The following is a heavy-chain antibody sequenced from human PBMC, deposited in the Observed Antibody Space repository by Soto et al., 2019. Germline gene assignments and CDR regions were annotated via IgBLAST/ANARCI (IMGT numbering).Heavy chain of an antibody. D-gene: IGHD3-3*01. V-gene: IGHV3-21*01. J-gene: IGHJ6*02. CDR3: ARVSGVVIMAATRYRMDV. CDR1: GFTFISYS. CDR2: ISSSSSYI. Sequence: GSLRLSCAASGFTFISYSMNWVRQAPGKGLEWVSSISSSSSYIYYADSVKGRFTISRDNAKNSLYLQMNSLRAEDTAVYYCARVSGVVIMAATRYRMDVWGQGTTVTVSS.